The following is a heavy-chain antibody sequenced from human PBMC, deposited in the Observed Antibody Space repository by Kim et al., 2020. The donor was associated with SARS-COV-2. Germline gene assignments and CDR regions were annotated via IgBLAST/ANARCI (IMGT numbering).Heavy chain of an antibody. CDR3: ATEYPRGPHFAS. CDR1: GNTFNNYL. J-gene: IGHJ4*02. V-gene: IGHV7-4-1*02. CDR2: INTYSGNP. Sequence: ASVKVSCKASGNTFNNYLVNWVRQAPGQGLEWMGWINTYSGNPTYGQGFAGRFVFPLDTSFSSVYLQISSLTAEDTAVYYCATEYPRGPHFASWGQGTLVTV.